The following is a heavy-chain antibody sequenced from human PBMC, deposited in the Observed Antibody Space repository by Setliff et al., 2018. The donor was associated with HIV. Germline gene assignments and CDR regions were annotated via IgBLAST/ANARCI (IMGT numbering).Heavy chain of an antibody. J-gene: IGHJ4*02. CDR3: TTGLPLFCSGGSCLFDF. Sequence: SVKVSCKVSGFPLTELSMHWVRQAPGKGLEWMGSFNPEDGKTIYAQKFQGRVTMIEDTSTDTAYMELSSLRSEDTAVYYCTTGLPLFCSGGSCLFDFWGQGTLVTVSS. CDR2: FNPEDGKT. V-gene: IGHV1-24*01. CDR1: GFPLTELS. D-gene: IGHD2-15*01.